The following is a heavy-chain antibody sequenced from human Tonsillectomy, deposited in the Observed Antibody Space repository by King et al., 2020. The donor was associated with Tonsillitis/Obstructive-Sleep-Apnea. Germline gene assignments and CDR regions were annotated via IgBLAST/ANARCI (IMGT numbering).Heavy chain of an antibody. CDR2: MYSGGTK. J-gene: IGHJ6*03. V-gene: IGHV3-66*01. CDR3: ARDQGLEWLLSPAYYMDV. D-gene: IGHD3-3*01. Sequence: VQLVESGGGLVQPGGSLRLSCVASEFTVSSNHMNWVRQAPGKGLEWVSVMYSGGTKYYADPVKGRFTISRDNPKNTLYLEMNSLRAEDTAVYYCARDQGLEWLLSPAYYMDVWGQGTTVTVSS. CDR1: EFTVSSNH.